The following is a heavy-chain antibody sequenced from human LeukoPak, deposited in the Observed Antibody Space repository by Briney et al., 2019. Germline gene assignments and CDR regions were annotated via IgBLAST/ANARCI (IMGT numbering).Heavy chain of an antibody. J-gene: IGHJ4*02. CDR3: ASDSSWDY. D-gene: IGHD6-6*01. V-gene: IGHV3-23*01. Sequence: GGSLRLSCAASGFTFSSYGMSWVRQAPGKGLEWVSAISGSGDNTYYADSVKGRFTISRDNSKNTLYLQMNSLRAEDTAVYYCASDSSWDYWGQGTLVTVSS. CDR2: ISGSGDNT. CDR1: GFTFSSYG.